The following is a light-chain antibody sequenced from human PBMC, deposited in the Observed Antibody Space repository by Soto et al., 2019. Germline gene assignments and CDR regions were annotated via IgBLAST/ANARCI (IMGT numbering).Light chain of an antibody. CDR1: ERVSTN. Sequence: PGESATLSCRASERVSTNLAWYQQTPGQAPRLLIYGASSRATGIPDRFSGSGSGRDFTLTISGLEPEDFAVYYCQQYGSSPLISFGQGTRLEIK. CDR2: GAS. V-gene: IGKV3-20*01. J-gene: IGKJ5*01. CDR3: QQYGSSPLIS.